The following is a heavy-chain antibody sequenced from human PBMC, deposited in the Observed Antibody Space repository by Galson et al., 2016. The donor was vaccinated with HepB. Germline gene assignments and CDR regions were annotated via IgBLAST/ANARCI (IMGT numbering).Heavy chain of an antibody. CDR1: SDPLSNYY. V-gene: IGHV4-59*08. D-gene: IGHD1-26*01. J-gene: IGHJ6*02. Sequence: ETLSLTCTVSSDPLSNYYWSWIRQPPGKGLEWIGYIYYSGSTSYKPSLKSRVTISLDTSKNQFSLMIHSVTAADTAVYYCARTSGSYFYYFGMDVWGQGTTVTVSS. CDR3: ARTSGSYFYYFGMDV. CDR2: IYYSGST.